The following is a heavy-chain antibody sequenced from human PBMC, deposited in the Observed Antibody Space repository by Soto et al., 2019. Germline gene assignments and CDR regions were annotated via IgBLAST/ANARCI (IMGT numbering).Heavy chain of an antibody. CDR2: TTQDGNEK. D-gene: IGHD6-13*01. V-gene: IGHV3-7*01. CDR3: AKASSSWDGYYYYGMDV. CDR1: GFTFSPYY. J-gene: IGHJ6*02. Sequence: GGSLRLSCAASGFTFSPYYMSWVRQAPGKGLEWLAMTTQDGNEKHYVDSVRGRFTISRDNSKNTLYLQMDSLRAEDSAVYYCAKASSSWDGYYYYGMDVWGPGTTVTVSS.